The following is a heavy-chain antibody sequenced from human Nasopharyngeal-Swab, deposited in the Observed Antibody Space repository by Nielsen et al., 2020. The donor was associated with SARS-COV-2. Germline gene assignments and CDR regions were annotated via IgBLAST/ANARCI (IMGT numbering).Heavy chain of an antibody. D-gene: IGHD6-6*01. CDR3: AKVPSIYYGMDV. CDR2: IWYDGTNK. J-gene: IGHJ6*02. Sequence: GESLKISCVASGFTFSSFGMHWVRQAPGKGLEWVAVIWYDGTNKYYADSVKGRFTISRDNSKNTLYLQMNSLRAEDTAVYYCAKVPSIYYGMDVWGQGTTVTVSS. CDR1: GFTFSSFG. V-gene: IGHV3-33*06.